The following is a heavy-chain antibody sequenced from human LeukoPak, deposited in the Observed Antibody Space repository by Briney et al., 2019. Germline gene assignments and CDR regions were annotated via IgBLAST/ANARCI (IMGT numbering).Heavy chain of an antibody. CDR1: GFTFSSYW. D-gene: IGHD3-10*01. V-gene: IGHV3-7*01. J-gene: IGHJ4*02. CDR3: ARDFYGSGLLNY. Sequence: GGSLRLSCAASGFTFSSYWTSWVRQAPGKGLEWVANIKQDGSEKYYVDSVKGRFTISRDNAKNSLYLQMNSLRAEDTAVYYCARDFYGSGLLNYWGQGTLVTVSS. CDR2: IKQDGSEK.